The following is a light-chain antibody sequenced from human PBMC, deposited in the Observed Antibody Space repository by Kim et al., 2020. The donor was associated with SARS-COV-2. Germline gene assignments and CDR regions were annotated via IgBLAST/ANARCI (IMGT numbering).Light chain of an antibody. CDR1: NIGGKN. CDR2: RDS. CDR3: QAWDSSVV. J-gene: IGLJ2*01. Sequence: SYELTQPLSVSVALGQTARITCGGNNIGGKNVHWYQQKPGQAPVLVIYRDSNRPSGIPERFSGSNSGNTATLTISRAQAGDEADYYCQAWDSSVVFGGGT. V-gene: IGLV3-9*01.